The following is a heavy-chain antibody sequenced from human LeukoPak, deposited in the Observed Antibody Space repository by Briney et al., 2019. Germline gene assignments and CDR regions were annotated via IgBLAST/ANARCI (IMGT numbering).Heavy chain of an antibody. J-gene: IGHJ4*02. CDR3: ARQFRPSSGWYPSFDY. Sequence: PSETLSLTCTVSGGSINSYYWGWIRQPPGKGLEWIATIYYSGSTYYNPSLKSRVSISVDTSKNQFSLKLSSVTAADTAVYYCARQFRPSSGWYPSFDYWGQGTLVTVSS. CDR2: IYYSGST. D-gene: IGHD6-19*01. V-gene: IGHV4-39*01. CDR1: GGSINSYY.